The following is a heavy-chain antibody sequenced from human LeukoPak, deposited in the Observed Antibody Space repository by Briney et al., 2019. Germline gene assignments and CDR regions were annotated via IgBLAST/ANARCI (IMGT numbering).Heavy chain of an antibody. J-gene: IGHJ5*02. V-gene: IGHV3-23*01. Sequence: GGSLRLSCAVSGFIFNNYGLIWVRQAPGKGLEWVSAISNDGGGTQYADFVEGRFTIYRDNSKNTLFLQMSSLRAEDTALYYCAKGSSGYFADLWGQGTLVTVSS. CDR3: AKGSSGYFADL. D-gene: IGHD3-22*01. CDR1: GFIFNNYG. CDR2: ISNDGGGT.